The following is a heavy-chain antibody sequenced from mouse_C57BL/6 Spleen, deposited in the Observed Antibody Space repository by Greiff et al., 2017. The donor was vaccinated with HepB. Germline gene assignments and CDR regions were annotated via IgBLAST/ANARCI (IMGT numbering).Heavy chain of an antibody. D-gene: IGHD1-1*01. Sequence: VQLQQSGAELARSGASVKLSCKASGFTFTSYGISWVKQRTGQGLEWIGEICPRSGNTYYNEKFKGKATLTADKSSSTAYMELRSLTSEDSAVYFCSRIITTVVDPYYFDYWGQGTTLTVAS. CDR3: SRIITTVVDPYYFDY. J-gene: IGHJ2*01. CDR2: ICPRSGNT. V-gene: IGHV1-81*01. CDR1: GFTFTSYG.